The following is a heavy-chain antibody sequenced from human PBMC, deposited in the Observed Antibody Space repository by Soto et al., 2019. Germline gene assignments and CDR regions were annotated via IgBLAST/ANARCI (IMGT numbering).Heavy chain of an antibody. J-gene: IGHJ4*02. CDR1: GFTFSSYG. CDR2: ISYDGSNK. CDR3: AKAPLVVRYFDWLSQTTDY. Sequence: GGSLRLSCAASGFTFSSYGMHWVRQAPGKGLEWVAVISYDGSNKYYADSVKGRFTISRDNSKNTLYLQMNSLRAEDTAVYYCAKAPLVVRYFDWLSQTTDYWGQGTLVTVSS. D-gene: IGHD3-9*01. V-gene: IGHV3-30*18.